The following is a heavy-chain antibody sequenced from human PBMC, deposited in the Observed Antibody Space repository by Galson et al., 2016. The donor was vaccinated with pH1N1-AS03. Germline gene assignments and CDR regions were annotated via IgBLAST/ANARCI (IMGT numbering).Heavy chain of an antibody. CDR1: GYTFTGFS. Sequence: SVKVSCKASGYTFTGFSINWVRQDPGQGLELMGWINPKSGVTNYAQKFQAWVTMTRGTSSSTAYMELSGLKSDDTAVYYCARDPRGPCTSSTCPTAYYFGMDVWGQGTTVIVSS. CDR3: ARDPRGPCTSSTCPTAYYFGMDV. D-gene: IGHD2-2*01. CDR2: INPKSGVT. V-gene: IGHV1-2*04. J-gene: IGHJ6*02.